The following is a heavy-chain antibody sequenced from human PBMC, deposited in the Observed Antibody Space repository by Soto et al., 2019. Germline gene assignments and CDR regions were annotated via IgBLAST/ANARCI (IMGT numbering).Heavy chain of an antibody. J-gene: IGHJ4*01. CDR3: ARDYDYVWGTYRHTHYY. CDR2: ISTYNGNT. V-gene: IGHV1-18*01. D-gene: IGHD3-16*02. CDR1: GYTFTSYG. Sequence: GASVKVSCKASGYTFTSYGISWVRQAPGQGLEWVGWISTYNGNTDYAQNFQGRVTMTTDTSTSTAYMELRSLTSDDTAVYYCARDYDYVWGTYRHTHYYWG.